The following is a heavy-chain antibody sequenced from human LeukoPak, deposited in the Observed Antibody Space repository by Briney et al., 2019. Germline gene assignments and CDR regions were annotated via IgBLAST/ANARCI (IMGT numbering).Heavy chain of an antibody. CDR1: GYTFTSYY. V-gene: IGHV1-46*01. D-gene: IGHD5-12*01. J-gene: IGHJ6*03. Sequence: ASVKVSCKAPGYTFTSYYMHWVRQAPGQGLEWMGIINPSGGSTSYAQKFQGRVTMTRDMSTSTVYMELSSLRSEDTAVYFCATHSPEWRYSGYYNYYYMDVWGNGTTVTVSS. CDR2: INPSGGST. CDR3: ATHSPEWRYSGYYNYYYMDV.